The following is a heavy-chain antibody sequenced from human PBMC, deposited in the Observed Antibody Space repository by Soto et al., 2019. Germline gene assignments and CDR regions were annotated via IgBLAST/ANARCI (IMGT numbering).Heavy chain of an antibody. J-gene: IGHJ6*02. Sequence: CRRGFGDNSISFGSGRVSKMKGKGREWMGIIYPGDSDTRYSPSFQGQVTISADKSISTAYLQWSSLKASDTAMYYCARRIPAGGSTPGYHPVMAVRGQRTTVTVSS. V-gene: IGHV5-51*01. CDR1: GDNSISFG. CDR2: IYPGDSDT. D-gene: IGHD1-26*01. CDR3: ARRIPAGGSTPGYHPVMAV.